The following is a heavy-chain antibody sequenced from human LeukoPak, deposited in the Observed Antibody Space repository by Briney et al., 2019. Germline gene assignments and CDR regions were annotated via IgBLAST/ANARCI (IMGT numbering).Heavy chain of an antibody. CDR2: IIPLFGTS. V-gene: IGHV1-69*01. Sequence: GASVKVSCKASGGPFSSYAISWLRQAPGQGLEWVGGIIPLFGTSNYAQNFQGRVTITADESTSTAYMELSSLRSEDTAVYYCARPRISGYHYQNFDYWGQGTLVTVFS. CDR3: ARPRISGYHYQNFDY. CDR1: GGPFSSYA. J-gene: IGHJ4*02. D-gene: IGHD3-22*01.